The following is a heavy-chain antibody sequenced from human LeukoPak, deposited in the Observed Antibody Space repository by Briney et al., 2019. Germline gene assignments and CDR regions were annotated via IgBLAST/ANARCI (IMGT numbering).Heavy chain of an antibody. CDR1: GGSISSGGYY. CDR2: IYYSGST. J-gene: IGHJ4*02. V-gene: IGHV4-31*03. D-gene: IGHD6-13*01. CDR3: ARTLRGSWYLRRDRDVPS. Sequence: SETLSLTCTVSGGSISSGGYYWSWIRQHPGKGLEWIGYIYYSGSTYYNPSLKSRVTISVDTSKNQFSLKLSSVTAADTAVYYCARTLRGSWYLRRDRDVPSWGQGTLVTVSS.